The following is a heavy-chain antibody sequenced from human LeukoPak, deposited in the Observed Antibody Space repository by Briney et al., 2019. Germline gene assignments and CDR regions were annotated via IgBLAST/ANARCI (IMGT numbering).Heavy chain of an antibody. CDR2: ISSSGSTI. Sequence: PGGSLRLSCAASGFTFSDYYMSWIRQAPGKELEWFSYISSSGSTIYYADSVKGRFTISRDNAKNSLYLQMNSLRAEDTAVYYCAREHYDYVWGSYRYKGYYFDYWGQGTLVTVSS. J-gene: IGHJ4*02. CDR3: AREHYDYVWGSYRYKGYYFDY. CDR1: GFTFSDYY. D-gene: IGHD3-16*02. V-gene: IGHV3-11*01.